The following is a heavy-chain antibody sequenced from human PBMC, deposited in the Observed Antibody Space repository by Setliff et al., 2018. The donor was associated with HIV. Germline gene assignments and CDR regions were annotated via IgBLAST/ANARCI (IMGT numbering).Heavy chain of an antibody. CDR2: ISSVSTI. CDR1: GFTFSSYE. V-gene: IGHV3-48*03. J-gene: IGHJ5*02. Sequence: PGGSLRLSCAASGFTFSSYEMNWVRQAPGKGLEWVSYISSVSTIYYADSVKGRFTISRDNAKNSLYLQMNSLRVEDTAVYYCARLGIPPGQWYNWFDPWGQGALVTVSS. CDR3: ARLGIPPGQWYNWFDP. D-gene: IGHD2-2*01.